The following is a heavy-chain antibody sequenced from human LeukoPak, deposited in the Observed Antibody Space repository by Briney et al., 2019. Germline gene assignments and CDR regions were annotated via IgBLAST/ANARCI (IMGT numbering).Heavy chain of an antibody. CDR2: IGSDGTTI. D-gene: IGHD3-22*01. CDR1: GFTFSSYE. CDR3: ARAVRTYDSSGDYLDAFDI. J-gene: IGHJ3*02. V-gene: IGHV3-48*03. Sequence: GGSLRLSCAVSGFTFSSYEMNWVRQTPGKGLEWVSYIGSDGTTIYYADSVKGRFTIFRDDAKNSLYLQMNSLRAEDTAVYYCARAVRTYDSSGDYLDAFDIWGQGTMVTVSS.